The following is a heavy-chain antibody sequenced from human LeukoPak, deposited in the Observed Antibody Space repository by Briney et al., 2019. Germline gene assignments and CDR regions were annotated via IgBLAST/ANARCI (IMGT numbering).Heavy chain of an antibody. CDR3: AEKDEYFQH. J-gene: IGHJ1*01. V-gene: IGHV1-69*04. Sequence: ASVKVSCKASGYTFTSYGISWVRQAPGQGLEWMGRIIPILGIANYAQKFQGRVTITADKSTSTAYMELSSLRSEDTAVYYCAEKDEYFQHWGQGTLVTVSS. CDR1: GYTFTSYG. CDR2: IIPILGIA.